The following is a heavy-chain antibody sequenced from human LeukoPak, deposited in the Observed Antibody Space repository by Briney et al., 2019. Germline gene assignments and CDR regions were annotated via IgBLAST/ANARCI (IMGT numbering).Heavy chain of an antibody. CDR3: AKGRYFVDY. D-gene: IGHD3-9*01. Sequence: EWVSAISGSGGSTYYADYVKGRFTISRDNSKNTLYLQMNSLRAEDTAVYYCAKGRYFVDYWGQGTLVTVSS. J-gene: IGHJ4*02. CDR2: ISGSGGST. V-gene: IGHV3-23*01.